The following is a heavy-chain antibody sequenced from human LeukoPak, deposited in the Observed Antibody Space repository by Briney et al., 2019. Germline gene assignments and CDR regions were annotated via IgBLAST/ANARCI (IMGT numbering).Heavy chain of an antibody. J-gene: IGHJ4*02. CDR2: IGISAGST. V-gene: IGHV3-23*01. Sequence: PGGSLRLSCEASGSTFDNYAMSWVRQAPGKGLEWVSTIGISAGSTYYADAVKGRFTISRDNSKKTVVLQMNRLRVEDTAVYYCAKEGQWLAHYFDYWGQGTLVTVSS. CDR3: AKEGQWLAHYFDY. D-gene: IGHD6-19*01. CDR1: GSTFDNYA.